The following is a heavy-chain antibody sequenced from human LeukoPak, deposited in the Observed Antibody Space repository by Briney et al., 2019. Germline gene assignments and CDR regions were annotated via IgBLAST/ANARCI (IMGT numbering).Heavy chain of an antibody. CDR3: ARLYYDSSGGFDY. J-gene: IGHJ4*02. CDR1: GVSIRSYY. CDR2: VYYSGRT. V-gene: IGHV4-59*01. Sequence: PSEALSLTCSVSGVSIRSYYWTWIRQPPGKGLEWIGYVYYSGRTNYNPSLKSRVTISVDTSKNQFSLKLSSVTAADAAVYYCARLYYDSSGGFDYWGQGTLVTVSS. D-gene: IGHD3-22*01.